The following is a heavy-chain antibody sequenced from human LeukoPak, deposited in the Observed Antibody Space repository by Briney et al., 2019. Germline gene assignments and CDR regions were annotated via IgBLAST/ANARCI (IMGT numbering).Heavy chain of an antibody. V-gene: IGHV1-2*02. CDR3: ARDPGYDTSGYYYGYFDY. D-gene: IGHD3-22*01. CDR2: INPNSGGT. Sequence: GASVKVSCKASGYTFTGYYMHWVRQAPGQGLEWMGWINPNSGGTNYAQKFQGRVTMTGDMSTSTVYMELSSLRSEDTAVCYCARDPGYDTSGYYYGYFDYWGLGTLVTVSS. CDR1: GYTFTGYY. J-gene: IGHJ4*02.